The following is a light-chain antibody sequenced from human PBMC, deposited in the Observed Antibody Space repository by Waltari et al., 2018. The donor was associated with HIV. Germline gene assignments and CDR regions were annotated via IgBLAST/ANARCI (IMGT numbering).Light chain of an antibody. CDR2: EVT. V-gene: IGLV2-23*02. CDR1: SSDVGAYNL. J-gene: IGLJ2*01. CDR3: CSYTGGGVV. Sequence: QSALTQPAPVSGSPGQSITISCPGTSSDVGAYNLVSWYQQHPGKAPKLMPSEVTKRPSGVSDRFSGSRSGNTASLTISGLQAEDEGDYYCCSYTGGGVVFGGGTKLTVL.